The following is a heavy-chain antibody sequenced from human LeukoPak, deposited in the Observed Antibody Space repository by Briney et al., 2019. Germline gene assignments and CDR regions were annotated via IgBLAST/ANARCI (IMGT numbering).Heavy chain of an antibody. CDR3: AREPTIFGSYNWFDP. V-gene: IGHV4-4*07. CDR1: GGSISSYY. J-gene: IGHJ5*02. CDR2: IYTRGST. D-gene: IGHD3-3*01. Sequence: SETLSLTCTVSGGSISSYYWSWIRQPAGKGLEWIGRIYTRGSTNYNPSLKSRVTMSVDTSKNQFSLKLSSVTAADTAVYYCAREPTIFGSYNWFDPWGQGTLVTVSS.